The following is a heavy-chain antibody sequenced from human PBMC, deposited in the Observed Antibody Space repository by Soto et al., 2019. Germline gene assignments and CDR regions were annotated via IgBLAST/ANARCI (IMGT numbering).Heavy chain of an antibody. V-gene: IGHV3-9*01. CDR2: ISWNSGSI. J-gene: IGHJ4*02. CDR3: ANGRSGNNWNFDY. CDR1: GFTFDDYA. Sequence: GGSLRLSCAASGFTFDDYAMHWVRQAPGKGLEWVSGISWNSGSIGYADSVKGRFTISRDNAKNSLYLQMNSLRAEDTALYYCANGRSGNNWNFDYWGQGTLVTVSS. D-gene: IGHD1-20*01.